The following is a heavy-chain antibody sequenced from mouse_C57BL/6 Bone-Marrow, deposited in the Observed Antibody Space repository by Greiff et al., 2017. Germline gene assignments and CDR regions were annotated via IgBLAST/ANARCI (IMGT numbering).Heavy chain of an antibody. D-gene: IGHD1-1*02. J-gene: IGHJ1*03. V-gene: IGHV1-64*01. CDR2: IHPNSGST. CDR1: GYTFTSYW. Sequence: VQLQQPGAELVKPGASVKLSCKASGYTFTSYWMHWVKQRPGQGLEWIGMIHPNSGSTNYNEKFKSKATLTVDKSSSTAYIQLSSLTSEDSAVYYWAIYGPDGYFDVWGTGTTVTVSS. CDR3: AIYGPDGYFDV.